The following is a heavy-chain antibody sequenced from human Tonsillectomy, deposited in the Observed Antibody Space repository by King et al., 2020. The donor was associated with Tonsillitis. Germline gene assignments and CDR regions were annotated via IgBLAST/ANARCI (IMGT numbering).Heavy chain of an antibody. CDR3: LTGAYCGGDCPNDAYDI. J-gene: IGHJ3*02. CDR1: GYTLTELS. Sequence: QLVQSGAEVKKPGASVKVSCKVSGYTLTELSIHWVRQAPGKGLEWMGGFDPEVGEIIYAQKFQDRVTMTEDTSTDTTYMELSSLKSEDTAIYYCLTGAYCGGDCPNDAYDIWGQGTKVTVSS. D-gene: IGHD2-21*02. V-gene: IGHV1-24*01. CDR2: FDPEVGEI.